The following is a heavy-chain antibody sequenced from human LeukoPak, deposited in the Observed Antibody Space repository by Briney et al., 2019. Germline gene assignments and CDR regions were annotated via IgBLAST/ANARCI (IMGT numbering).Heavy chain of an antibody. V-gene: IGHV3-48*03. CDR2: ISSSGSTI. Sequence: PGGSLRLSCAASGFTFSSYEMNWVRQAPGKGLEWVSYISSSGSTIYYADSVKGRFTISRDNAENSLYLQMNNLRADDTAVYYCARDRSGSYPYYFDYWGQGTLVTVSS. CDR3: ARDRSGSYPYYFDY. CDR1: GFTFSSYE. D-gene: IGHD1-26*01. J-gene: IGHJ4*02.